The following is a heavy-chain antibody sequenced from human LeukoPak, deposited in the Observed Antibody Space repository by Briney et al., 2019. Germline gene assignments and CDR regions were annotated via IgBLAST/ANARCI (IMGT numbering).Heavy chain of an antibody. CDR1: GLTFSTYG. V-gene: IGHV3-30*02. Sequence: GGSLRLSCAASGLTFSTYGMHWVRQAPGKGLEWVAFIQNDGNDKYYADSVKGRFTISRDNSKNTLYLQMNSLRAEDTAVYYCARDLYYDILTGYPNYMDVWGKGTTVTISS. CDR2: IQNDGNDK. J-gene: IGHJ6*03. CDR3: ARDLYYDILTGYPNYMDV. D-gene: IGHD3-9*01.